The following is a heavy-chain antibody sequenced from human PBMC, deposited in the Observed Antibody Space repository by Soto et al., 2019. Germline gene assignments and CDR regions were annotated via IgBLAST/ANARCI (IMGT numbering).Heavy chain of an antibody. J-gene: IGHJ4*02. Sequence: PSETLSLTCTVSGGSISSYYWSWIRQPPGKGLEWIGYIYYSGSTNYNPSLKSRVTISVDTSKNQFSLKLSSVTAADTAVYYCARANGYYDILTGYYDDGNFDYWGQGTLVTVS. V-gene: IGHV4-59*01. D-gene: IGHD3-9*01. CDR3: ARANGYYDILTGYYDDGNFDY. CDR2: IYYSGST. CDR1: GGSISSYY.